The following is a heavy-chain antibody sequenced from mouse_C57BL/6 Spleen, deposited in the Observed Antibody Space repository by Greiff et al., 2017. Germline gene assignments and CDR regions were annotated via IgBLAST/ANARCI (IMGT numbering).Heavy chain of an antibody. CDR1: GFTFSDYG. D-gene: IGHD2-1*01. CDR2: ISSGSSTI. Sequence: EVMLVESGGGLVKPGGSLKLSCAASGFTFSDYGMHWVRQAPEKGLEWVAYISSGSSTIYYADTVKGRFTISRDNAKNTLFLHMTSLRSEDTAMYYCARRDGNYYFDYWGQGTTLTVSS. V-gene: IGHV5-17*01. CDR3: ARRDGNYYFDY. J-gene: IGHJ2*01.